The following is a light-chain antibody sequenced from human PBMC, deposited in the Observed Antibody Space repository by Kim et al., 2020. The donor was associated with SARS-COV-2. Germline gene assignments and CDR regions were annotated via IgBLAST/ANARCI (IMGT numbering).Light chain of an antibody. J-gene: IGKJ4*01. CDR2: GAS. CDR3: QQYGTSPLT. Sequence: EIVLTQSPATLSLSPGERAALSCRASQSVSSSYLALYQQKPGQAPRLLIYGASSRATGIPDRFSGSGSGTDFTLTITRLEPDDFAVYYCQQYGTSPLTFGGGTKLEI. V-gene: IGKV3-20*01. CDR1: QSVSSSY.